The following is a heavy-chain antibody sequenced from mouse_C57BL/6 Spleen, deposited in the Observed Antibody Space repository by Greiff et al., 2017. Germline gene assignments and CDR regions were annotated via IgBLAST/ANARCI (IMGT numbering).Heavy chain of an antibody. CDR1: GYTFTSYG. CDR2: IYPRSGNT. D-gene: IGHD6-1*01. V-gene: IGHV1-81*01. J-gene: IGHJ2*01. CDR3: AREGSADY. Sequence: QVQLQQSGAELARPGASVKLSCQASGYTFTSYGISWVKPRTGQGLEWLGEIYPRSGNTYYNEKVKGKATFTADTSSNTAYMQLSSLTTEDSAIYYCAREGSADYWGQGTTLTVSS.